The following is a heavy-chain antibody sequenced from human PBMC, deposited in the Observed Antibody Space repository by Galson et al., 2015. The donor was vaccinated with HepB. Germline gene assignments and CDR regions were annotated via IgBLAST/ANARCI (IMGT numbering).Heavy chain of an antibody. D-gene: IGHD6-13*01. CDR3: AKSPLGVQRSIYLDY. CDR2: ISYDGGNK. V-gene: IGHV3-30*18. Sequence: SLRLSCAASGFTFGSYGMHWVRQAPGKGLEWGAVISYDGGNKYYADSVKGRFTISRDNSKNTLYLQMNSLRVEDTALYYCAKSPLGVQRSIYLDYWGQGTLVTVSS. CDR1: GFTFGSYG. J-gene: IGHJ4*02.